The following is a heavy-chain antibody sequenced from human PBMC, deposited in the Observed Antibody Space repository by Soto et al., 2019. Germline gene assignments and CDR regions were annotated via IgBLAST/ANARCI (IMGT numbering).Heavy chain of an antibody. CDR2: IWYDGSNK. Sequence: GGSLRLSCAASGFTFSSYGMHWVRQAPGKGLEWVAVIWYDGSNKYYADSVKGRFTISRDNSKNTLYLQMNSLRAEDTAVYYCARGGPTFGGVIVKRLDYWGQGTLVTVSS. CDR3: ARGGPTFGGVIVKRLDY. CDR1: GFTFSSYG. V-gene: IGHV3-33*01. D-gene: IGHD3-16*02. J-gene: IGHJ4*02.